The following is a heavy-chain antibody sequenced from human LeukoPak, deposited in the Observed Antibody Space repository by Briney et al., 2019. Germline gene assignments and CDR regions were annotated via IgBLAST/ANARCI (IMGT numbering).Heavy chain of an antibody. CDR3: ALAAAGTDDGYYFDY. J-gene: IGHJ4*02. CDR1: GGSISSGGYY. Sequence: SETLSLTCTVSGGSISSGGYYWSWIRQHPGKGLEWIGYIYYSGSTYYNPSLKSRVTISVDTSKNQFSLKPSSVTAADTAVYYCALAAAGTDDGYYFDYWGQGTLVTVSS. V-gene: IGHV4-31*03. D-gene: IGHD6-13*01. CDR2: IYYSGST.